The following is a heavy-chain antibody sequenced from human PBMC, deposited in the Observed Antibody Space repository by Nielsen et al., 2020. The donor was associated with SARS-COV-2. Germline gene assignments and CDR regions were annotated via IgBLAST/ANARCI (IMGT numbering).Heavy chain of an antibody. D-gene: IGHD1-26*01. J-gene: IGHJ4*02. CDR2: IYYSGIT. CDR3: ARGVGANDY. CDR1: GGSISSGSYY. V-gene: IGHV4-61*01. Sequence: SETLSLTCTVSGGSISSGSYYWSWIRQPPGKGLEWIGNIYYSGITKYNPSLKSRVTISVDTSKNQFSLKLSSVTAADTAVYFCARGVGANDYWGQGILVTVSS.